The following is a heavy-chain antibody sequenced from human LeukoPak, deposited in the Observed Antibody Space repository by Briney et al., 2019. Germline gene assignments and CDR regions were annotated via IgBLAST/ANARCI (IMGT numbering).Heavy chain of an antibody. CDR1: GYTFTSYG. D-gene: IGHD4-17*01. CDR2: ISAYNGNT. Sequence: ASVKVSCKASGYTFTSYGISWVRQAPGQGLEWMGWISAYNGNTNYAQKLQGRVTMTTDTSTSTAYMELRSLRSDDTAVYYCARDTEDDYGDFHDAFDIWGQGTMVTVSS. CDR3: ARDTEDDYGDFHDAFDI. V-gene: IGHV1-18*01. J-gene: IGHJ3*02.